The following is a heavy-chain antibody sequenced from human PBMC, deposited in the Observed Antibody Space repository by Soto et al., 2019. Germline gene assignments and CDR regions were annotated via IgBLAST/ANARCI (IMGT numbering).Heavy chain of an antibody. CDR2: INPNSGGT. J-gene: IGHJ4*02. CDR3: ARGIAATGPYFDY. V-gene: IGHV1-2*02. Sequence: ASVKVSCKASGYTFINFFIQWVRQAPGQGLEWMGWINPNSGGTNYAQKFQGRVTMTRDTSISTAYMELNRLRSDDTAVYYCARGIAATGPYFDYWGQGTLVTVSS. CDR1: GYTFINFF. D-gene: IGHD6-13*01.